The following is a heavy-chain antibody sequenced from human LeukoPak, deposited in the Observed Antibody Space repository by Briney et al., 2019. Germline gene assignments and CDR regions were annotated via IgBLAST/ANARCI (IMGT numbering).Heavy chain of an antibody. D-gene: IGHD5-12*01. CDR3: ARGGYSFDY. Sequence: GGSLRLSCAASGFSLSGYWMSWVRQAPGKGLEWVARLHAGGSEKYYVGSVKGRFTISGDNAKNSLYLQMNSLRVEDTAVYYCARGGYSFDYLGQGTLVTVSS. CDR1: GFSLSGYW. J-gene: IGHJ4*02. CDR2: LHAGGSEK. V-gene: IGHV3-7*01.